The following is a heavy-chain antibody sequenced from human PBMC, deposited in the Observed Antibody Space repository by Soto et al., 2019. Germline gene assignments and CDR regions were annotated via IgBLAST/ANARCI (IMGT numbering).Heavy chain of an antibody. CDR1: GFTFSSST. CDR2: ISYDGSNK. Sequence: QVQLVESGGGVVQPGKSLRLSCAASGFTFSSSTMHWVRQAPGKGLEGVAVISYDGSNKYYADSVKGRFTISSDNSKTTLYLQMTSLRAEDTAVYYCAKEFSKYSSSLLSWRQGTLVTLSS. D-gene: IGHD6-13*01. CDR3: AKEFSKYSSSLLS. V-gene: IGHV3-30-3*02. J-gene: IGHJ5*02.